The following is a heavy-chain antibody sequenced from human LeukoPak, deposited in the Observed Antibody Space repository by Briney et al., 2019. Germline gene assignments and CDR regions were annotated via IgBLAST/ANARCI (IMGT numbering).Heavy chain of an antibody. D-gene: IGHD2-15*01. CDR1: GDSISSTNCY. Sequence: PSETLSLTCAVSGDSISSTNCYWGWIRQFPGKGLEWIRSVYYSGSTYYNPSLKSRVTISVDTSKNQFSLKLSSVTAADTAVYYCERPPYCSGGSCFSGGYWYFDLWGRGTLVTVSS. CDR2: VYYSGST. V-gene: IGHV4-39*01. CDR3: ERPPYCSGGSCFSGGYWYFDL. J-gene: IGHJ2*01.